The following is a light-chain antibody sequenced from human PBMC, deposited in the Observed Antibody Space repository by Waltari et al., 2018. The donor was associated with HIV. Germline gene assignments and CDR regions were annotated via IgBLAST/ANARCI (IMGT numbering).Light chain of an antibody. Sequence: TQSPLSLSVTVGQPAAISCKSNQSLAFRDGKSYLFWYHQRPGHPPRRLLYQVSHRDSGVPGRITGSRSDTDFTLRISRVEAEDAGFYFCMQATSWPHTFGQRTELQI. CDR2: QVS. CDR3: MQATSWPHT. J-gene: IGKJ2*01. CDR1: QSLAFRDGKSY. V-gene: IGKV2-30*01.